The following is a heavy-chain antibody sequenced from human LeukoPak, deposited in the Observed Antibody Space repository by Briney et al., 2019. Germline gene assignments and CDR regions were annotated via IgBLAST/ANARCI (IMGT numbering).Heavy chain of an antibody. CDR1: GGTFSSYA. Sequence: ASVKVSRKASGGTFSSYAISWVRQAPGQGLEWMGWISGYNGKTNYAQKLQGRVTMTTDTSTSTVYMDLRSLRSDDTAVYYCARDVGEGYCSGGSCSDYWGQGTLVTVSS. CDR3: ARDVGEGYCSGGSCSDY. J-gene: IGHJ4*02. CDR2: ISGYNGKT. D-gene: IGHD2-15*01. V-gene: IGHV1-18*01.